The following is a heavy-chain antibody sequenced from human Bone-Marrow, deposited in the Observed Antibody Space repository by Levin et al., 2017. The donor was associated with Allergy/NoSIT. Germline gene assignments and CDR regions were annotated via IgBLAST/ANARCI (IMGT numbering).Heavy chain of an antibody. D-gene: IGHD4-11*01. CDR1: GFTFSSYW. J-gene: IGHJ6*02. Sequence: GGSLRLSCAASGFTFSSYWMSWVRQAPGKGLEWVANIKQDGSEKYYVDSVKGRFTISRDNAKNSLYLQMNSLRAEDTAVYYCARDGPLDYSNYEYYYGMDVWGQGTTVTVSS. V-gene: IGHV3-7*01. CDR2: IKQDGSEK. CDR3: ARDGPLDYSNYEYYYGMDV.